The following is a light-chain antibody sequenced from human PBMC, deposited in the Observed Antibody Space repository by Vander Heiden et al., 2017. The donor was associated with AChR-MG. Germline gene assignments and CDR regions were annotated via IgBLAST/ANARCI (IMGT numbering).Light chain of an antibody. V-gene: IGLV1-51*01. CDR3: GTWDSSLSVVL. J-gene: IGLJ2*01. Sequence: QSVLAQPPPVAAAPGKKGTIPCSGSSSNLGTKYVCWYRQLPGAAPTLLIHYNNKRPSGIPDRFSGSKSGASATLGITGLQTGDEADYYCGTWDSSLSVVLFGGGTMLTVL. CDR1: SSNLGTKY. CDR2: YNN.